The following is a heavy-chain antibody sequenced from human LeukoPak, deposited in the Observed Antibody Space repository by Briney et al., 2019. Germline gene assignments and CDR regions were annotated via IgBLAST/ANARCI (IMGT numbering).Heavy chain of an antibody. D-gene: IGHD1-26*01. V-gene: IGHV3-23*01. CDR1: GFTFSSYA. CDR2: ISGSGGRT. J-gene: IGHJ5*02. CDR3: AKEKWESGWFDR. Sequence: GGSLRLSCAASGFTFSSYAMTWVRQAPGKGLEWVSGISGSGGRTYYADSVEGRFTISRDNSKNTLYLQMNSLRVEDTAVFYCAKEKWESGWFDRWGQGTLVTVSS.